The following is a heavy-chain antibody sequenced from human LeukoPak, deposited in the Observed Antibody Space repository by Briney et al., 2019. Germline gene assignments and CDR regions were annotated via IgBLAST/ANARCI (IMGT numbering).Heavy chain of an antibody. CDR3: ARVLESYGMDV. V-gene: IGHV3-13*01. J-gene: IGHJ6*02. CDR1: GFTFSSYD. CDR2: IGTAGDT. D-gene: IGHD5-24*01. Sequence: PGGSLRLSCAASGFTFSSYDMHWVRQATGKGLEWVSAIGTAGDTYYPGSVKGRFTISRENAKNSLYLQMNSLRAGDTAVYYCARVLESYGMDVWGQGTTVTVSS.